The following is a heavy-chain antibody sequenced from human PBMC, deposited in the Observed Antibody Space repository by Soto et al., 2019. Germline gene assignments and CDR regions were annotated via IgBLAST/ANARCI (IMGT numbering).Heavy chain of an antibody. CDR2: ISYDGSNK. CDR1: GFTFSSYG. CDR3: AKGYNYGEYYYGMDV. D-gene: IGHD1-1*01. J-gene: IGHJ6*02. Sequence: GGSLRLSCAASGFTFSSYGMHWVRQAPGKGLEWVAVISYDGSNKYYADSVKGRFTISRDNSKNTLYLQMNSLRAEDTAVYYCAKGYNYGEYYYGMDVWGQGTTVTVSS. V-gene: IGHV3-30*18.